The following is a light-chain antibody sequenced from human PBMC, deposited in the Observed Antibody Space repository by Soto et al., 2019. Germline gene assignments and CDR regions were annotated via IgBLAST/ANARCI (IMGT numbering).Light chain of an antibody. CDR1: QGIRNY. CDR2: AAS. Sequence: AIQMTQSPSSLSASIGDRVTITCRASQGIRNYLGWYQQKPGKAPNLLIYAASNLQSGVPSRFSGSGSGTDFTLTISSLQPEDFATYYCLQDHSYPLTFGQGTKVQIK. V-gene: IGKV1-6*01. J-gene: IGKJ1*01. CDR3: LQDHSYPLT.